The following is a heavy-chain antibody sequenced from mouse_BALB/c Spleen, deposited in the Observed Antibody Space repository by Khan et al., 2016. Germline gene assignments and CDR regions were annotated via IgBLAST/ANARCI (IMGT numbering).Heavy chain of an antibody. CDR1: GYTFSNYW. Sequence: QVQLQQSGAELMKPGASVKISCKATGYTFSNYWIEWVKQRPGHGLEWIGDILPGNANSNYNGNLKGKATLTAEPSSHTTYMQLSSLTSEDSAVYYCARAWYSMDYWGQGTSVTVSS. CDR2: ILPGNANS. V-gene: IGHV1-9*01. J-gene: IGHJ4*01. CDR3: ARAWYSMDY.